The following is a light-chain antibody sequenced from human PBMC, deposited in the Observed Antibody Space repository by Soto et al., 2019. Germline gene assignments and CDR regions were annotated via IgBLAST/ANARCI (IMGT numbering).Light chain of an antibody. CDR1: XXXIGAYDY. J-gene: IGLJ1*01. CDR3: FSFTTTSTHV. V-gene: IGLV2-14*01. CDR2: EVN. Sequence: TXPASLSGSPGQSITISCTXTXXXIGAYDYXXXXXXXXGXXPKLMISEVNNRPSGVSNRFSGSKSGNTAYLTISGLQVEDEAEYFCFSFTTTSTHVFGTGTKVTVL.